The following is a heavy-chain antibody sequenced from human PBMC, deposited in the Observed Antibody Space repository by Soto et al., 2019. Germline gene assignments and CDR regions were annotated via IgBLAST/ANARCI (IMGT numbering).Heavy chain of an antibody. CDR1: DASISDYY. Sequence: ETLSLTCTVSDASISDYYWSWIRQPPGKGLEWIGFTYYSGNTNYNPSLKSRVTISIDTSKNQFSLNVNSVTAADTAMYFCARHSHPGGDYDDWGQGTLVTLAS. J-gene: IGHJ4*02. V-gene: IGHV4-59*08. CDR3: ARHSHPGGDYDD. CDR2: TYYSGNT. D-gene: IGHD3-16*01.